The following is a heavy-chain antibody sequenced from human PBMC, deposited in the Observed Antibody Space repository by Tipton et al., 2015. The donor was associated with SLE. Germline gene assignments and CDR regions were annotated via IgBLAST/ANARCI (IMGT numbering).Heavy chain of an antibody. Sequence: SLRLSCAVSGGSISSSNWWSWVRQPPGKGLEWIGEIYHSGSTNYNPSLKSRVTISVDKSKNQFSLKLSSVTAADTAVYYCARRNFGSSWYYFDYWGQGNLVTVSS. D-gene: IGHD6-13*01. CDR3: ARRNFGSSWYYFDY. V-gene: IGHV4-4*02. CDR2: IYHSGST. J-gene: IGHJ4*02. CDR1: GGSISSSNW.